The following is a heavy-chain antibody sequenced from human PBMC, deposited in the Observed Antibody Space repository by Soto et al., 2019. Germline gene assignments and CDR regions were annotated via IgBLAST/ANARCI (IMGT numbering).Heavy chain of an antibody. CDR3: AKESSTGYSSGWYDTPTWFHP. V-gene: IGHV3-30*18. D-gene: IGHD6-19*01. CDR1: GFTFSSYG. CDR2: ISYDGSNK. Sequence: GGSLRLSCAASGFTFSSYGMHWVRQAPGKGLEWVAVISYDGSNKYYADSVKGRFTISRDNSKNTLYLQMNSLRAEDTAVYYCAKESSTGYSSGWYDTPTWFHPWGQATLVTVSS. J-gene: IGHJ5*02.